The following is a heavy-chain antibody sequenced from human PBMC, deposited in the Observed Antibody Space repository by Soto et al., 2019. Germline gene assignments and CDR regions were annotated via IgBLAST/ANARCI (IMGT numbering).Heavy chain of an antibody. CDR3: AGDLTAADC. D-gene: IGHD2-21*02. V-gene: IGHV1-46*03. J-gene: IGHJ4*02. CDR1: GYTFTSYY. Sequence: QVQLMQSGAEVKKPGASVTISCKASGYTFTSYYIHWVRQAPRQGLEWMAIINPSGGSTNFAQKFQGRVTVARDTSTRTVNMELSRLGSEDTAVYYGAGDLTAADCWGQGTLVTVSS. CDR2: INPSGGST.